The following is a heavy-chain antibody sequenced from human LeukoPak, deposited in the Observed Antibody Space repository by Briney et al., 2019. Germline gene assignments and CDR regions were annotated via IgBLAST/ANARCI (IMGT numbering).Heavy chain of an antibody. Sequence: SATLSLTCAVSGASFSSDYWTWIRQPPGKGLGWIAEINHRGRSNYNPSLKSRVAISVDTSKNQFSLNLSSVTAADTARYYCARGLYDSGDYHYGIRAYYFDTWGQGTLVTVSS. CDR1: GASFSSDY. V-gene: IGHV4-34*01. CDR3: ARGLYDSGDYHYGIRAYYFDT. CDR2: INHRGRS. J-gene: IGHJ4*02. D-gene: IGHD3-22*01.